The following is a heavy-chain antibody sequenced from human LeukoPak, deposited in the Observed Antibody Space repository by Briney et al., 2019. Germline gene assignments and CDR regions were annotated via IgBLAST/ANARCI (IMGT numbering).Heavy chain of an antibody. J-gene: IGHJ3*02. CDR2: INPNSGGT. V-gene: IGHV1-2*02. CDR1: GYTFTGYY. D-gene: IGHD4-17*01. CDR3: ARQKRATEDYGDYSGAFDI. Sequence: GASVKVSCKASGYTFTGYYMHWVRQAPGQGLEWMVWINPNSGGTNYAQKFQSRVTMTRDTSISTAYMELSRLRSADTAVYYCARQKRATEDYGDYSGAFDIWGQGTMVTVSS.